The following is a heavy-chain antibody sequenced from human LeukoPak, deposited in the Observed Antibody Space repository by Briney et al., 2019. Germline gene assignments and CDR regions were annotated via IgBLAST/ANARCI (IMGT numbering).Heavy chain of an antibody. Sequence: LVKVSCKASGGTFSSYAISWVRQAPGQGLEWMGGIIPIFGTANYAQKFQGRVTITADESTSTAYMELSSLRSEDTAVYYCARSNWGRDYYYYYMDVWGKGTTVTVSS. D-gene: IGHD7-27*01. J-gene: IGHJ6*03. CDR2: IIPIFGTA. CDR3: ARSNWGRDYYYYYMDV. V-gene: IGHV1-69*13. CDR1: GGTFSSYA.